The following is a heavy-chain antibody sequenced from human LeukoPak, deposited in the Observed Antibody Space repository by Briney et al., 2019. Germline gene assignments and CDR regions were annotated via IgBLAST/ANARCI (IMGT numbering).Heavy chain of an antibody. CDR3: ARDLRVILYSSHLLDY. D-gene: IGHD6-13*01. V-gene: IGHV7-4-1*02. CDR2: INTNTGNP. Sequence: ASVKVSCKASGYTFTSYAMHWVRQAPGKGLEWMGWINTNTGNPTYAQGFTGRFVFSLDTSVSTAYLQISSLKAEDTAVYYCARDLRVILYSSHLLDYWGQGTLVTVSS. J-gene: IGHJ4*02. CDR1: GYTFTSYA.